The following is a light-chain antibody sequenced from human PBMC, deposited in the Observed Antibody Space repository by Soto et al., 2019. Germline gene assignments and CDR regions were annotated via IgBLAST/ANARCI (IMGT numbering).Light chain of an antibody. Sequence: DIQMTQSPSTLSASAGDRVTITCRASQSISSRLAWYQQKPGKAPKLLIYKASSLESGVPTRLSGSGSGTEFTLTISSLQTDDFATYYCQQYYSYPWTFGQGTKVEIK. V-gene: IGKV1-5*03. J-gene: IGKJ1*01. CDR1: QSISSR. CDR3: QQYYSYPWT. CDR2: KAS.